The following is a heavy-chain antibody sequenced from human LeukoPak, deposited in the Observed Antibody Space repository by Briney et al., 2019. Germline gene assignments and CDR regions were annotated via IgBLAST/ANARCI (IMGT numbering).Heavy chain of an antibody. Sequence: PSETLSLTCAVYGGSFSGYYWSWIRQPPGKGLEWIGEINHSGSNNYSPSLKSRVTISVDTSKIQFSLKLSSVTAADTAVYYCARRRLLRYFDWFDWFDPWGQGTLVTVSS. CDR1: GGSFSGYY. CDR2: INHSGSN. V-gene: IGHV4-34*01. J-gene: IGHJ5*02. D-gene: IGHD3-9*01. CDR3: ARRRLLRYFDWFDWFDP.